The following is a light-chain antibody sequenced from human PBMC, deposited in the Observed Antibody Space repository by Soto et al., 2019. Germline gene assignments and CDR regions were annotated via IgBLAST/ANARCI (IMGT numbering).Light chain of an antibody. CDR3: QQSYNTPRT. V-gene: IGKV1-39*01. CDR1: QPISEY. CDR2: TSS. J-gene: IGKJ1*01. Sequence: DIQMTQSPSSLSASVGDRVTITFLTSQPISEYLNWYQQKPGKAPSLLIYTSSNLQTGVPSRFSGSGSGTHFTLTINSLQPEDFATYYCQQSYNTPRTFGQGTKVDI.